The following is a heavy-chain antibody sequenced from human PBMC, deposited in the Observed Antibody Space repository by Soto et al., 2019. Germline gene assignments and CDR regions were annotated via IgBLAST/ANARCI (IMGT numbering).Heavy chain of an antibody. CDR1: GFTFTRYG. V-gene: IGHV1-18*01. CDR3: ARGAELRYFDWLDY. CDR2: ISAYNCNT. J-gene: IGHJ4*02. D-gene: IGHD3-9*01. Sequence: SVNVPRKASGFTFTRYGISWARPAPGPGLEWMGWISAYNCNTNYAQKLQRRVTMTTDTSTSTAYMELRSLRSNDTAVYYCARGAELRYFDWLDYWGQGTLVTVSS.